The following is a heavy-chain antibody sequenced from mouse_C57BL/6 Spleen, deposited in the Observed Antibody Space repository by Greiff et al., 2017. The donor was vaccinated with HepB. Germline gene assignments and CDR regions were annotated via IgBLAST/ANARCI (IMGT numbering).Heavy chain of an antibody. Sequence: EVQLVESGGGLVKPGGSLKLSCAASGFTFSDYGMHWVRQAPEKGLEWVAYISSGSSTIYYADTVKGRFTISRDNAKNTLFLQMTSLRSEDTAMYYCARWGYDGNFDVWGTWTTVTVSS. J-gene: IGHJ1*03. CDR2: ISSGSSTI. D-gene: IGHD2-3*01. CDR3: ARWGYDGNFDV. CDR1: GFTFSDYG. V-gene: IGHV5-17*01.